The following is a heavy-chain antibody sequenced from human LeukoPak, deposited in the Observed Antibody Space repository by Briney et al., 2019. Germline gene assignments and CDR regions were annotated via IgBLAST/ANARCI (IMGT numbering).Heavy chain of an antibody. CDR3: AREVGTPQAFDI. Sequence: GGSLRLSCAASRFAFSNYGVNWVRQAPGKGLEWVSYINSRSSTIYYADSVRGRFTISRDNAKNSLYLQMNSLKAEDTAIYYCAREVGTPQAFDIWGQGTMVTVSS. V-gene: IGHV3-48*01. D-gene: IGHD1-26*01. CDR2: INSRSSTI. J-gene: IGHJ3*02. CDR1: RFAFSNYG.